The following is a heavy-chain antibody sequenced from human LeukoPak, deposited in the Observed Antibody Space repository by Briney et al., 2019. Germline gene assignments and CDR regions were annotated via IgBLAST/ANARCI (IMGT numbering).Heavy chain of an antibody. CDR3: ARLSETAAYYYTSGYYYLGY. Sequence: GASVKVSCKASGDTFTSYGISWVRQAPGQGLEWMGWISAYNGNTNYAQKLQGRVTMTTDTSTSTAYMELRSLRSDDTAVYYCARLSETAAYYYTSGYYYLGYWGQGTLVTVDS. J-gene: IGHJ4*02. D-gene: IGHD3-22*01. V-gene: IGHV1-18*01. CDR1: GDTFTSYG. CDR2: ISAYNGNT.